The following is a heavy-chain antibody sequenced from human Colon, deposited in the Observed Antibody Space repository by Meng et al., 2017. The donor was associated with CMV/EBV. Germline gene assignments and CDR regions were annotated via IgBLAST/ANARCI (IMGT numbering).Heavy chain of an antibody. V-gene: IGHV1-69*08. J-gene: IGHJ4*02. CDR3: ARSLEYESRAHFAS. CDR1: GGTSISYS. CDR2: ITPLIGAM. Sequence: SVKVSCKASGGTSISYSIHWVRQAPGQGLEWMGRITPLIGAMNYAQKLQGRVTISADKSTSTAYLELSSLRSEDTAIYYCARSLEYESRAHFASWGQGTLVTSPQ. D-gene: IGHD3-22*01.